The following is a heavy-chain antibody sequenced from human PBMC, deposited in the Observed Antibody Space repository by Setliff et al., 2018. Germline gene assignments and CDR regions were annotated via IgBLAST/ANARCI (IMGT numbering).Heavy chain of an antibody. CDR2: VYTSGST. D-gene: IGHD6-13*01. Sequence: PSETLSLTCTVSGGSISNDYYYWSWIRQPAGKGLEWIGHVYTSGSTNYHPSLKSRITISADTSKNRFSLGLSSVTAADTAMYYCARRGRGSSWFDTLFDYWGQGTLVTVSS. J-gene: IGHJ4*02. V-gene: IGHV4-61*09. CDR3: ARRGRGSSWFDTLFDY. CDR1: GGSISNDYYY.